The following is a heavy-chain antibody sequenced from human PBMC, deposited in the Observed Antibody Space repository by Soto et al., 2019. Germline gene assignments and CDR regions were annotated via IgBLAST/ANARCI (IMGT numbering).Heavy chain of an antibody. J-gene: IGHJ2*01. D-gene: IGHD2-15*01. CDR2: AKIKAHGYDK. Sequence: EVQLVESGGRLVQPGGSLRLSCAASGFTFSDHYMDWVRHAPGKGLAWVGRAKIKAHGYDKQYAASVKGRFTVSRDDSENSFYLEMNSLKTEDTAVYYCASPKVAGTLRDRYFDFWGRGTMVTVSS. CDR3: ASPKVAGTLRDRYFDF. CDR1: GFTFSDHY. V-gene: IGHV3-72*01.